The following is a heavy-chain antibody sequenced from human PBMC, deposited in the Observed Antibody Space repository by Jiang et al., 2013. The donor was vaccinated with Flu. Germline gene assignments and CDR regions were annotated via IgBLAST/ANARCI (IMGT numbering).Heavy chain of an antibody. CDR3: VKGLRGGTSLIRVGMDV. CDR2: ISSNGGST. D-gene: IGHD2-2*01. CDR1: GFTFSSYA. V-gene: IGHV3-64D*06. Sequence: LVQPGGSLRLSCSASGFTFSSYAVHWVRQAPGKGLEYVSGISSNGGSTYYADSVKARFIISRDNSKNTVDLQMSSLRVEDTAVYYCVKGLRGGTSLIRVGMDVWGQGTTVTVSS. J-gene: IGHJ6*02.